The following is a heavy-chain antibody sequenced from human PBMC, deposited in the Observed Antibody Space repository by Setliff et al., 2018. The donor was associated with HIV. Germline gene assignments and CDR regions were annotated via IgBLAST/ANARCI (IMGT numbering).Heavy chain of an antibody. CDR2: IYHIGST. Sequence: SETLSLTCAVYGGSFSGYYWAWIRQPPGKGLEWIGSIYHIGSTYYNPSLRSRVTISIGTSKNQFSLKLSSVTAADTAVYYCATGLIMAPDYWGQGSLVTVSS. J-gene: IGHJ4*02. CDR1: GGSFSGYY. CDR3: ATGLIMAPDY. V-gene: IGHV4-34*01. D-gene: IGHD2-8*01.